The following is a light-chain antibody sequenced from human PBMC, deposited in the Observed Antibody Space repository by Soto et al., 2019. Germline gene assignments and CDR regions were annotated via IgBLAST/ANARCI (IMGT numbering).Light chain of an antibody. CDR1: QGISSY. J-gene: IGKJ1*01. V-gene: IGKV1-8*01. Sequence: IQMTQSPSTLSASTGDRVTITCRASQGISSYLAWYQQKPGKAPKLLIYAASTLQSGVPSRFSGSGSGTDFTLTISCLQSEDFATYYCQQYYSYPPTFGQGTKVDIK. CDR3: QQYYSYPPT. CDR2: AAS.